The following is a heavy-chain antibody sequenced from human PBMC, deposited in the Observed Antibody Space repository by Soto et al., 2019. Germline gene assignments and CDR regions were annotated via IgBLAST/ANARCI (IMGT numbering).Heavy chain of an antibody. D-gene: IGHD6-13*01. J-gene: IGHJ4*02. CDR3: ARDQRRIAPFSAVGENLFAY. CDR1: GYTFTSYG. CDR2: ISAYNGNT. Sequence: ASVKVSCKASGYTFTSYGISWVRQAPGQGLEWMGWISAYNGNTNYAQKLQGRVTMTTDTSTSTAYMELSSLRSEDTAVYYCARDQRRIAPFSAVGENLFAYWGQGSLVTGSS. V-gene: IGHV1-18*04.